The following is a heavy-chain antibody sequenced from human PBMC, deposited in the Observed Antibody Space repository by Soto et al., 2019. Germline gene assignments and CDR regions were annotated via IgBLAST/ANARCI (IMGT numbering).Heavy chain of an antibody. CDR3: AKNPGYYYDSTGYHFXY. CDR1: EFTFSNYA. V-gene: IGHV3-23*01. J-gene: IGHJ4*02. D-gene: IGHD3-22*01. CDR2: ISYGGGTT. Sequence: PGGSLRLSCAASEFTFSNYAMSWVRQAPGKGLEWVSAISYGGGTTYCADSAKGRFTISRDNSKNTLYLQMNSLRAEDTAVYYCAKNPGYYYDSTGYHFXYWGQGT.